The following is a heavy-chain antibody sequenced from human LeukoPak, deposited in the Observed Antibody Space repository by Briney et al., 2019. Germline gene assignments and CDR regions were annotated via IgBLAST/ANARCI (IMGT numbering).Heavy chain of an antibody. V-gene: IGHV3-7*01. D-gene: IGHD4-11*01. CDR3: AKGGHYNFDY. CDR1: GFTLSTYW. J-gene: IGHJ4*02. Sequence: GGSLRLSCAASGFTLSTYWMKWVRQAPGKGLEWVASIKEDGSDKYYVDSVKGRFSISRDNAKNSLYLQMNSLRAEDTAVYYCAKGGHYNFDYWGQGTLVTVSS. CDR2: IKEDGSDK.